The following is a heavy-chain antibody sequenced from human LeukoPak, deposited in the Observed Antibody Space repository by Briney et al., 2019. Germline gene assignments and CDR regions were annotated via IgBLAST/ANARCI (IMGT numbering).Heavy chain of an antibody. J-gene: IGHJ4*02. CDR2: ISGSGGST. CDR1: GFTFSSYA. CDR3: AKAGNAWCFDS. V-gene: IGHV3-23*01. Sequence: GGSLRLSCAASGFTFSSYAMSWVRQAPGKGLEWVSAISGSGGSTYYADSVKGRFSISRDSSDNTLFLQMNSLRAEDTAIYYCAKAGNAWCFDSWGQGTLVTVSS. D-gene: IGHD2-8*01.